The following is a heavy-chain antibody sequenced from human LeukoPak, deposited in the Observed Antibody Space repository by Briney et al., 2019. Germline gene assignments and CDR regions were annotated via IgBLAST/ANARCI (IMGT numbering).Heavy chain of an antibody. Sequence: SGTLSLTCAVSGGSISIGSYYWGWIRQPPGKGLEWIGIIYYSGSTYYNPSLKSRVTISVDTSKNQSSLKLSSVTAADTAVYYCAAEQWLVRDYWGQGTLVTVSS. CDR2: IYYSGST. CDR1: GGSISIGSYY. CDR3: AAEQWLVRDY. D-gene: IGHD6-19*01. J-gene: IGHJ4*02. V-gene: IGHV4-39*07.